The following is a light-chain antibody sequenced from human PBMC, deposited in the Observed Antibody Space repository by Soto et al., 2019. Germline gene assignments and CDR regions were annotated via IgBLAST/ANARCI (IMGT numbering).Light chain of an antibody. CDR2: LGS. Sequence: DIVMTQSPLSLPVTPGEPASISCRSSQSLLHSNGYNYLDWYLQKPEQSPQLLIYLGSNRASGVPDRFSGSVSGTDFTLKISRVEAEDVGVYYCMHALQTPWTFGQGTKVEIK. J-gene: IGKJ1*01. V-gene: IGKV2-28*01. CDR1: QSLLHSNGYNY. CDR3: MHALQTPWT.